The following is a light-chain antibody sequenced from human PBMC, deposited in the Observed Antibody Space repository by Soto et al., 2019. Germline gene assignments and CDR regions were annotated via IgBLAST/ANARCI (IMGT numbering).Light chain of an antibody. Sequence: DIQMTQSPSSLSASVGDRVTITCRASQTISSYLNWYQQKPGKAPNLLIYAASSLRSGVPSKFSGSGSGTDFTLTISSLQPEDAATYYCQQSYNTPSCGQGTRLE. CDR2: AAS. J-gene: IGKJ5*01. CDR1: QTISSY. V-gene: IGKV1-39*01. CDR3: QQSYNTPS.